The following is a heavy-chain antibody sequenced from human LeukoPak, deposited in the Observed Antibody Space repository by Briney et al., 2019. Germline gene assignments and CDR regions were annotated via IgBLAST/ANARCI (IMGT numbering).Heavy chain of an antibody. CDR3: ARGGLNASGIKDS. Sequence: SETLSLTCTVSGGSFSSGSYYWSWIRQPPGKGLEWIGYIYYSGSTDYNPSLKSRVTISVDTSKNNFSLKLTSVTAADTAVYFCARGGLNASGIKDSWGQGTLVTVSS. V-gene: IGHV4-61*03. CDR1: GGSFSSGSYY. D-gene: IGHD1-26*01. CDR2: IYYSGST. J-gene: IGHJ4*02.